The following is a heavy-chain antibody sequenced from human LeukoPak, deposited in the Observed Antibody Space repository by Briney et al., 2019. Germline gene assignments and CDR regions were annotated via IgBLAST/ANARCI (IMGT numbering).Heavy chain of an antibody. CDR1: GDSFSSNSAA. J-gene: IGHJ5*02. Sequence: SQTLSLTCAISGDSFSSNSAAWNWIRQSPSRGLEWLGRTYYRSKWYNDYAVSVKSRITINPDTSKNQFSLQLNSVTPEDTAVYYCARSGRSYYDILTGYRPNWFDPWGQGTLVTVSS. CDR2: TYYRSKWYN. V-gene: IGHV6-1*01. D-gene: IGHD3-9*01. CDR3: ARSGRSYYDILTGYRPNWFDP.